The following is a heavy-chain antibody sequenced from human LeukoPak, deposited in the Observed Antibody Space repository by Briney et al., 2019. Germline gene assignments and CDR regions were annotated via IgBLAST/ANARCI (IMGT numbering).Heavy chain of an antibody. J-gene: IGHJ4*02. Sequence: PGGSLRLSCAASGFTFDDYAMHWVRQAPGKGLEWVSLISWDGGSTYYADSVKGRFTISRDNSKNTLYLQMNSLRAEDTAVYYCAKSRFRLGELSPYFDYWGQGTLVTVSS. CDR1: GFTFDDYA. CDR2: ISWDGGST. D-gene: IGHD3-16*02. CDR3: AKSRFRLGELSPYFDY. V-gene: IGHV3-43D*03.